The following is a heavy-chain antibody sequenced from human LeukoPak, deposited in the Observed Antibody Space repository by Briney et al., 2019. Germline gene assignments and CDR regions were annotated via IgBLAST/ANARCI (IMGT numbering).Heavy chain of an antibody. V-gene: IGHV4-31*03. CDR3: AREMTGTTWGYYYYGMDV. J-gene: IGHJ6*02. Sequence: PSRTLSLTCTVSGGSISSGGYYWSWIRQHPGKGLEWIGYIYYSGSTYYNPSLKSRVTISVDTSKNQFSLKLSSVTAADTAVYYCAREMTGTTWGYYYYGMDVWGQGTTVTVSS. D-gene: IGHD1-7*01. CDR1: GGSISSGGYY. CDR2: IYYSGST.